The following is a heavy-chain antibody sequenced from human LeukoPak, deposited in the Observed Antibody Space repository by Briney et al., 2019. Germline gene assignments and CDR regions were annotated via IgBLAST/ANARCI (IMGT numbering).Heavy chain of an antibody. CDR3: AKDLRTGLVVIGFDY. V-gene: IGHV3-23*01. CDR2: ISGRGGST. D-gene: IGHD3-22*01. CDR1: GFTFSSYA. J-gene: IGHJ4*02. Sequence: GGSLRLSCAASGFTFSSYAMSWVRQAPGKGLERVSAISGRGGSTYYADSVKGRFTISRDNSKNTLYLQMNSLRAEDTAVYHCAKDLRTGLVVIGFDYWGQGTLVTVST.